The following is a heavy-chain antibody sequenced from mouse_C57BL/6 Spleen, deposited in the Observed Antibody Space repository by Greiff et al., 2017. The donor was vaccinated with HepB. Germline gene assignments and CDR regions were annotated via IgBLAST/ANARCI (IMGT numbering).Heavy chain of an antibody. V-gene: IGHV5-6*01. Sequence: EVKVVESGGDLVKPGGSLKLSCAASGFTFSSYGMSWVRQTPDKRLEWVATISSGGSYTYYPDSVKGRFTISRDNAKNTLYLQMSSLKSEDTAMYYFARQKRVTTVVGYFDVWGTGTTVTVSS. CDR3: ARQKRVTTVVGYFDV. CDR1: GFTFSSYG. D-gene: IGHD1-1*01. CDR2: ISSGGSYT. J-gene: IGHJ1*03.